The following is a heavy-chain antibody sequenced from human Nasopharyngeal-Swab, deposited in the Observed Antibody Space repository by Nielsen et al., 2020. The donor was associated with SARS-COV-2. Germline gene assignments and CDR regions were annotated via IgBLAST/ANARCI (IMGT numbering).Heavy chain of an antibody. V-gene: IGHV3-48*03. J-gene: IGHJ3*02. Sequence: WIRQPPGKGLEWISYISTTTATIYYADSVKGRFTISRDNAKNSLYLQMNSLRAEDTAVYYCAREVPYSGHDDAFDIWGRGTMVTVSS. D-gene: IGHD5-12*01. CDR3: AREVPYSGHDDAFDI. CDR2: ISTTTATI.